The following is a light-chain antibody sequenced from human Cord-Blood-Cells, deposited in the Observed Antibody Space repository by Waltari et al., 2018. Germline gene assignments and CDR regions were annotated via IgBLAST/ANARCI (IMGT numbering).Light chain of an antibody. J-gene: IGKJ1*01. Sequence: DIQMTQSPSSLSASVGDRVTITCRASQSISSYLNWYQQKPGKPPKRLIYAASSLQSGVPSRFSGSGSGTDFTLTIGSLQPEDFATYYCQQRYSTLWTFGQGTKVEIK. CDR3: QQRYSTLWT. CDR1: QSISSY. V-gene: IGKV1-39*01. CDR2: AAS.